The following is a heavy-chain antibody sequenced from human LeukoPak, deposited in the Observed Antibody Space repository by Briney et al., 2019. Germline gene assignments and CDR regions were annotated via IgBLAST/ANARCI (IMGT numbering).Heavy chain of an antibody. V-gene: IGHV4-4*09. CDR3: ARLESGYDYFDY. CDR2: IYTSGST. D-gene: IGHD5-12*01. Sequence: SETLSLTCTVSGGSISSHYWSWIRQPPGEGLEWIGYIYTSGSTNYNPSLKSRVTISVDTSKNQFSLKLSSVTAADTAVYYCARLESGYDYFDYWGQGTLVTVSS. CDR1: GGSISSHY. J-gene: IGHJ4*02.